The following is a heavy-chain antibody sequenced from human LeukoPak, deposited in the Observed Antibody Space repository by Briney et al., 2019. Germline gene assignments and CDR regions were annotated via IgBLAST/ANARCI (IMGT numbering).Heavy chain of an antibody. J-gene: IGHJ6*03. CDR2: INPNSGGT. D-gene: IGHD3-22*01. CDR1: RYTFTDYY. Sequence: ASVKVSCKTSRYTFTDYYIHWVRQAPGQGLEWMGWINPNSGGTNYARKFQGRVFMTRDTSINTAYMDLSSLRSDDTAVYYCARGNPVITNSAKRGYMDVWGKGTTVTVSS. V-gene: IGHV1-2*02. CDR3: ARGNPVITNSAKRGYMDV.